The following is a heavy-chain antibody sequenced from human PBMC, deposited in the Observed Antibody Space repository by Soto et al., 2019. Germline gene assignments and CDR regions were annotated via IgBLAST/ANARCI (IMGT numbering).Heavy chain of an antibody. J-gene: IGHJ6*03. CDR3: ARERGENPKYYYGSGSGYYYMDV. CDR2: INPNGGST. V-gene: IGHV1-46*01. D-gene: IGHD3-10*01. Sequence: GASVKVSCKASGYIFINYYIHWVRQAPGQGLEWIGIINPNGGSTNYAQKFRGRVTMARDTSTSTVYMDLSSLRSDDTAVYYCARERGENPKYYYGSGSGYYYMDVWGKGTTVTVSS. CDR1: GYIFINYY.